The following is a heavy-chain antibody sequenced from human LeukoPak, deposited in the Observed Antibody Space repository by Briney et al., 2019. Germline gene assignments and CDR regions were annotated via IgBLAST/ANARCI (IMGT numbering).Heavy chain of an antibody. CDR3: ARGHYYGSGSHMDV. V-gene: IGHV3-64*01. Sequence: PGGSLRLSCAASGFTFSGYAMHWVRQAPGKGLEYVSVISSNGGSTYYANSVKGRFTISRDNSKNTLYLQMGSLRGEDMAVYYCARGHYYGSGSHMDVWGKGTTVTVSS. J-gene: IGHJ6*03. CDR2: ISSNGGST. D-gene: IGHD3-10*01. CDR1: GFTFSGYA.